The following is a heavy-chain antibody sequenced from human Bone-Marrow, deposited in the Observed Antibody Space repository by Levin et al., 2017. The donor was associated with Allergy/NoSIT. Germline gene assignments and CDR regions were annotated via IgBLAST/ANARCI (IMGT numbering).Heavy chain of an antibody. D-gene: IGHD4-17*01. J-gene: IGHJ4*02. CDR3: AREPYGDYVFDS. CDR1: GFTFRSYA. V-gene: IGHV3-23*01. Sequence: LSLTCAASGFTFRSYAMHWVRQAPGKGLDWVSGISGSGGITYYADSVKGRFTISRDNSKNTMYVQMNSLRAEDTAVYYCAREPYGDYVFDSWGQGTLVTVSS. CDR2: ISGSGGIT.